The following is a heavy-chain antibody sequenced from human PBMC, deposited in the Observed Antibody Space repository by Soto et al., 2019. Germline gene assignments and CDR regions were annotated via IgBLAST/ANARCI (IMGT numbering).Heavy chain of an antibody. Sequence: SETLSLTCTVSGGSISSYYWSWIRQSPGKGLDWIGYVYHSGSTSNNPSLKSRVTISLDPSKNQISLRLSSVTAADTAVYYCARLTGTTVLDTFDIWGQGTMVTVSS. J-gene: IGHJ3*02. CDR2: VYHSGST. V-gene: IGHV4-59*01. CDR3: ARLTGTTVLDTFDI. CDR1: GGSISSYY. D-gene: IGHD1-7*01.